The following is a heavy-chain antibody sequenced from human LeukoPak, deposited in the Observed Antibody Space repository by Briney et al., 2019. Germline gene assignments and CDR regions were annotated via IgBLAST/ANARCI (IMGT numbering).Heavy chain of an antibody. J-gene: IGHJ4*02. Sequence: PGGSLRLSCAASGFTFSSYSMNWVRQGPGKGLEWVSYISSSSSTIYYADSVKGRFTIYNAKNSLYLQMNSLRAEDTAIYYCARARTSIYGDYFDYWGQGILVTVSS. CDR3: ARARTSIYGDYFDY. CDR1: GFTFSSYS. V-gene: IGHV3-48*04. D-gene: IGHD4-17*01. CDR2: ISSSSSTI.